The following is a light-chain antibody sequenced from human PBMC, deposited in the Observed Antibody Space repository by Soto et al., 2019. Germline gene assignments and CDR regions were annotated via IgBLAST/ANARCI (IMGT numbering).Light chain of an antibody. V-gene: IGKV3-15*01. CDR1: QSVSNN. CDR3: QQYDNWAYT. Sequence: EIVMTHSPATLSVSPGERATLSCRASQSVSNNLAWYQQKPGQAPRLLIYGASTWATAIPARVSASGSGTEFTLTISSLQSEDFAFYFYQQYDNWAYTFGQGTKLVIK. J-gene: IGKJ2*01. CDR2: GAS.